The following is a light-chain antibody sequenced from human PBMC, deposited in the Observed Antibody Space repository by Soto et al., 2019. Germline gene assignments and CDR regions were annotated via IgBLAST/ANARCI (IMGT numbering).Light chain of an antibody. CDR1: QSVSSSY. V-gene: IGKV3-20*01. Sequence: EIVLTQSPGTLSLSPGERATLSCRASQSVSSSYLAWYQQKPGQAPRLLIYGASSRATGIPDRFSGSGSGTDFTLTISRLEPEDFAVYYCQQYGISPLTCGGGTKVEIK. CDR3: QQYGISPLT. J-gene: IGKJ4*01. CDR2: GAS.